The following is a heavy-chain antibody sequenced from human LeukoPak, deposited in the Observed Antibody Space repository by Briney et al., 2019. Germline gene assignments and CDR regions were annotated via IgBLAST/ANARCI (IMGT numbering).Heavy chain of an antibody. J-gene: IGHJ6*02. CDR2: IWYDGSNK. CDR3: AREKIGPAGYYGMDV. CDR1: GFTFSSYG. V-gene: IGHV3-33*01. Sequence: GGSLRLSCAASGFTFSSYGMHWVRQAPGKGLEWVAVIWYDGSNKYYADSVKGRFTISRDNSKNTLYLQMNSLRAEDTAVYYCAREKIGPAGYYGMDVWGQGTTVTVSS. D-gene: IGHD2-15*01.